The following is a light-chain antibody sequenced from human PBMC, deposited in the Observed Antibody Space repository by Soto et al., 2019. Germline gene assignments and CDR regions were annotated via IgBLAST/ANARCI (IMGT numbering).Light chain of an antibody. CDR2: GAS. V-gene: IGKV3-20*01. J-gene: IGKJ4*01. Sequence: ETVLTQSPGTLSLSPGERATLSCRASRSVSSTYLAWYQQKPGQAPRLLIYGASNRATAIPDRFSGSGSGTDFTLSVSRLEPEDFAVYYCQQFGDSLTFGGGTKVEI. CDR1: RSVSSTY. CDR3: QQFGDSLT.